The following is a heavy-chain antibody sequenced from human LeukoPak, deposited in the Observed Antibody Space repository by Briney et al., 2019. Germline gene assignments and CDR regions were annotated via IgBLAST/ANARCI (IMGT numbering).Heavy chain of an antibody. J-gene: IGHJ4*02. Sequence: ASVKVSCKASGYTFTSYGISWVRQAPGQGLEWMGWISAYNGNTNDAQKLQGRVTMTTDTSTSTAYMELRSLRSDDTAVYYCAAYCSGGSCYIRWGQGTLVTVSS. CDR2: ISAYNGNT. D-gene: IGHD2-15*01. CDR1: GYTFTSYG. CDR3: AAYCSGGSCYIR. V-gene: IGHV1-18*01.